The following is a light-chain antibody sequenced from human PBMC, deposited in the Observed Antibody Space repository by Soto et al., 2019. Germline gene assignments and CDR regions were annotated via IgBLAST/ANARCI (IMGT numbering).Light chain of an antibody. Sequence: QSALTQPPSASGSPGQSVTISCTGTSSDVGGYNYVSWYQQHPGKAPKVMIYEVSKRPSGVPDRFSGSKSGNTASLTVSGLQAEDEADYYCRSYAGSNSVFGGGTKLTVL. CDR2: EVS. J-gene: IGLJ3*02. CDR3: RSYAGSNSV. CDR1: SSDVGGYNY. V-gene: IGLV2-8*01.